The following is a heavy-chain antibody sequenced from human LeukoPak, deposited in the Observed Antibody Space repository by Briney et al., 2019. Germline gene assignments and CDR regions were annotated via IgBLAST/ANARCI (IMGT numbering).Heavy chain of an antibody. CDR1: GFTFSNYW. D-gene: IGHD4-23*01. Sequence: GGSLRLSCAASGFTFSNYWMHWVRQAPGKGLVWVSRINSEGSSTSYADSVKGRFNISRDNAKNTVYLQMNSLRAEDTAVYYCARARYGGNYYFDYWGQGTLVSVCS. CDR2: INSEGSST. J-gene: IGHJ4*02. CDR3: ARARYGGNYYFDY. V-gene: IGHV3-74*01.